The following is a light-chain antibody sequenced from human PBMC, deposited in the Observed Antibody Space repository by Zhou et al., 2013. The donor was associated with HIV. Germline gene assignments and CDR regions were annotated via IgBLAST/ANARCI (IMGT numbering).Light chain of an antibody. J-gene: IGKJ5*01. V-gene: IGKV3-15*01. CDR1: QSLNGD. CDR2: RAS. Sequence: PEERATLSCRASQSLNGDLAWYQQKPGRAPRLLIYRASTRATDIPTRFSGSGSGTEFTLTISKMQSEDFAVYYCQQYGSSPITFGQGTRLETK. CDR3: QQYGSSPIT.